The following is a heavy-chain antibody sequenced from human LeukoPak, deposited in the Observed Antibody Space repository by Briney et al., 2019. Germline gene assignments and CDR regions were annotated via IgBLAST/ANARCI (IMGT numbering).Heavy chain of an antibody. J-gene: IGHJ6*03. Sequence: SVTVSCKASGGTFSIYAISWVRQAPGQGLEWMGRIIPILGIANYAQKFQGRVTITADKSTSTAYMELSSLRSEDTAVYYCARGARGDYYYYYMDVWGKGTTVTVSS. V-gene: IGHV1-69*04. CDR3: ARGARGDYYYYYMDV. CDR1: GGTFSIYA. CDR2: IIPILGIA. D-gene: IGHD6-6*01.